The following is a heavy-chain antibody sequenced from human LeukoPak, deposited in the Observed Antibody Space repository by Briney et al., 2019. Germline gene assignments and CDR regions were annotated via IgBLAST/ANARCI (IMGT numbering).Heavy chain of an antibody. CDR3: AQSAVYYYYGMDV. CDR1: GYTFTSYG. CDR2: ISAYSGDT. V-gene: IGHV1-18*01. J-gene: IGHJ6*02. Sequence: ASVKVSCKASGYTFTSYGISWVRQAPGQGLEWMGWISAYSGDTNYAQKFQGRATMTTDTSTSTAYMELRSLRSDDTAVYYCAQSAVYYYYGMDVWGQGTTVTVSS.